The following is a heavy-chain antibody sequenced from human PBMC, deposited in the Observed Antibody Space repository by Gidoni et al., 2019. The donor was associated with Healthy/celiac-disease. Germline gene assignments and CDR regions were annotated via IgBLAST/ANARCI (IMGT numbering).Heavy chain of an antibody. V-gene: IGHV5-51*01. CDR1: GYSFTSYW. CDR2: IYPGDSDT. J-gene: IGHJ5*02. CDR3: ARHPHTAMATEGGFDP. D-gene: IGHD5-18*01. Sequence: EVQLVQSGAEVKKPGESLQISCKGSGYSFTSYWIGWVRQMPGKGLEWMGIIYPGDSDTRYSPSFQGQVTISADKSISTAYLQWSSLKASDTAMYYCARHPHTAMATEGGFDPWGQGTLVTVSS.